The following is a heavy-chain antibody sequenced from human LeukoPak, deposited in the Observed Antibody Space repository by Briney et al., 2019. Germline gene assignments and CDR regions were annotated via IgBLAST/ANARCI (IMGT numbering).Heavy chain of an antibody. CDR3: ARDQYDSRWTTFDY. CDR2: IYSGGST. Sequence: GGSLRLSCAASGFTFSSYSMNWVRQAPGKGLEWVSVIYSGGSTYYADSVKGRFTISRDNSKNTLYLQMNSLRAEDTAVYYCARDQYDSRWTTFDYWGQGTLVTVSS. D-gene: IGHD3-22*01. V-gene: IGHV3-66*01. J-gene: IGHJ4*02. CDR1: GFTFSSYS.